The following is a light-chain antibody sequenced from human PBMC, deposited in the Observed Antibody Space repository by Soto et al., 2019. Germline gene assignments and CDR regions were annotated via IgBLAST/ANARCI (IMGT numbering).Light chain of an antibody. Sequence: QSVLTQPPSASGSPGQSVTISCTGTSFDVGGYNYVSWYQQHPGKAPQVLMYEVSKRPSGVPDRFSGSKSGNTASLTVSGLQAEDGADYYCSAYAGSPYLYVFGSGTKSPS. CDR3: SAYAGSPYLYV. CDR2: EVS. CDR1: SFDVGGYNY. V-gene: IGLV2-8*01. J-gene: IGLJ1*01.